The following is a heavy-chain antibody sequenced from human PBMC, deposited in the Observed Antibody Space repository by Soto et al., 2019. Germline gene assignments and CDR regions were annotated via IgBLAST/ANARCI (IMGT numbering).Heavy chain of an antibody. V-gene: IGHV4-61*01. J-gene: IGHJ4*02. CDR2: IYYTGST. CDR3: ARAPRRYCSSISCYIQWTEFDF. D-gene: IGHD2-2*02. Sequence: QVQLQESGPGLVKPSETLSLTCTVSGGSVSSGTYYWSWIRQPPGKGLEWIGYIYYTGSTNYNPSLKSRVTISVDTSKNQFSLKLSSVTAADTAVYYCARAPRRYCSSISCYIQWTEFDFWGQGTLVTVSS. CDR1: GGSVSSGTYY.